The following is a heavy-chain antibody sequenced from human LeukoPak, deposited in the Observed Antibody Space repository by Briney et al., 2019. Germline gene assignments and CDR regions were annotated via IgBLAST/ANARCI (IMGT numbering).Heavy chain of an antibody. CDR1: GFTFSSYE. J-gene: IGHJ2*01. V-gene: IGHV3-48*03. CDR3: AKDTASSWWYFDL. Sequence: GGSLRLSCAASGFTFSSYEMNWVRQAPGKGLEWVSYISSSGSTIYYADSVKGRFTISRDNSKNTLYLQMNSLRAEDTAVYYCAKDTASSWWYFDLWGRGTLVTVSS. D-gene: IGHD5-18*01. CDR2: ISSSGSTI.